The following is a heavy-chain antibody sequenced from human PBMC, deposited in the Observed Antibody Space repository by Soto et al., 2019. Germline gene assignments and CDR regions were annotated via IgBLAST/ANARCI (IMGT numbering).Heavy chain of an antibody. D-gene: IGHD6-19*01. CDR2: ISWNSGSI. CDR3: AKDRGLVLSFYFDY. Sequence: DVQLVASGGGLVQPGRSLRLSCAASGFTFDDYAMHWVRQAPGQGLEWVSGISWNSGSIGYADSVKGRFTISRDNAKNSLYLQMNSLRAEDTALYYCAKDRGLVLSFYFDYWGQGTLVNVSS. J-gene: IGHJ4*02. V-gene: IGHV3-9*01. CDR1: GFTFDDYA.